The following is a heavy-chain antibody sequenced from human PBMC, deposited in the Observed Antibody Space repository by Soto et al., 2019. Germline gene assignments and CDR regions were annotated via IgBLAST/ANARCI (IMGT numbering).Heavy chain of an antibody. V-gene: IGHV3-21*01. Sequence: GGSLRLSCAASGFTFRSFTMNWVRQAPGKGLEWVSTISSNSAYIYYTDALRGRFTISRDNAKNSLHLQMNSLSAEDTAVYYCTRDASRDSSARGWFDPWGPGTLVTVSS. CDR1: GFTFRSFT. D-gene: IGHD6-13*01. CDR2: ISSNSAYI. CDR3: TRDASRDSSARGWFDP. J-gene: IGHJ5*02.